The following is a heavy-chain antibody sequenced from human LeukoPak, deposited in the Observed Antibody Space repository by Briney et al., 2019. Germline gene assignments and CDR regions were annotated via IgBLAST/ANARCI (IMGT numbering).Heavy chain of an antibody. J-gene: IGHJ4*02. CDR2: ISNSGNTK. CDR1: GFTFSNYE. Sequence: GGSLRLSCAASGFTFSNYEMNWIRQAPGKGLEWISYISNSGNTKYYGDSVKGVFSISRDNANNSVYLQMNNLRAEDTAVYYCAAVIDYWGQGTLVTVSS. V-gene: IGHV3-48*03. CDR3: AAVIDY.